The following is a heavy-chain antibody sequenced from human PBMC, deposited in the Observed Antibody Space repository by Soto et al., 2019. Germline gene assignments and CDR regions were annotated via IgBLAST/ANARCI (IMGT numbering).Heavy chain of an antibody. V-gene: IGHV4-34*01. CDR3: ARYHPLKRSTVFVY. CDR2: INHSGST. J-gene: IGHJ4*02. CDR1: GGSFSGYY. D-gene: IGHD6-13*01. Sequence: TSETLSLTCAVYGGSFSGYYWSWIRQPPGKGLEGIGEINHSGSTNYNPAPKRRVTISVDTSKNQFSLKLSSVTAADTAVYYCARYHPLKRSTVFVYWGQGTLVTVSS.